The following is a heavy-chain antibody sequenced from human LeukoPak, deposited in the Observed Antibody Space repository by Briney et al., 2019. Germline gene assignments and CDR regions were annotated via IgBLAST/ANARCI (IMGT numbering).Heavy chain of an antibody. D-gene: IGHD6-13*01. CDR2: IIPIFGTA. Sequence: SVKVSCKASVGTFSSYAISWVRQAPGQGLEWMGGIIPIFGTANYAQKFQGRVTITTDESTSTAYMELSSLRSEDTAVYYCASGKEYSSSWYFPDYWGQGTLVTVSS. V-gene: IGHV1-69*05. J-gene: IGHJ4*02. CDR1: VGTFSSYA. CDR3: ASGKEYSSSWYFPDY.